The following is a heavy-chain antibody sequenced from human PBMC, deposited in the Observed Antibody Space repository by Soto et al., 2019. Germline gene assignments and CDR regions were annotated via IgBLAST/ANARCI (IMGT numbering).Heavy chain of an antibody. CDR1: GGSISSGGYY. Sequence: LSLTCTVSGGSISSGGYYWSWIRQHPGKGLEWIGYIYYSGSTYYNPSLKSRVTISVDTSKNQFSLKLSSVTAADTAVYYCARVLLPIFGVVIPPPGAFDIWGQGTMVTVSS. D-gene: IGHD3-3*01. CDR2: IYYSGST. J-gene: IGHJ3*02. V-gene: IGHV4-31*03. CDR3: ARVLLPIFGVVIPPPGAFDI.